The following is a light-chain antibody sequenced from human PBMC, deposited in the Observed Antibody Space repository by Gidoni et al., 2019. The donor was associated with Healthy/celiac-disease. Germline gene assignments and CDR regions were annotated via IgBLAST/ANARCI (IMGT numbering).Light chain of an antibody. CDR2: GAS. Sequence: IVLTQSPGTLSLSQGESATLSCRASQSVSSNYLAWYKQKPGQALRLLIYGASSRATGIPDRFSGSGSGTDFTLTISRLEPEDFAVYYCQQYGSSLWTFGQGTKVEIK. V-gene: IGKV3-20*01. CDR1: QSVSSNY. CDR3: QQYGSSLWT. J-gene: IGKJ1*01.